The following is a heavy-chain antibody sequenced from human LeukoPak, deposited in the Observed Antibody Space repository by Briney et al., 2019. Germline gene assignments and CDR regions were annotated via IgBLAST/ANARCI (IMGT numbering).Heavy chain of an antibody. D-gene: IGHD3-10*01. CDR3: ARRPFGADY. CDR1: GYTFTSYD. Sequence: ASVKVSCKASGYTFTSYDINWVRQAPGQGLEWMGWINPNSGGTNYAQKFQGWVTMTRDTSISTAYMELSSLRVEDTAVYYCARRPFGADYWGQGTLVTVSS. CDR2: INPNSGGT. J-gene: IGHJ4*02. V-gene: IGHV1-2*04.